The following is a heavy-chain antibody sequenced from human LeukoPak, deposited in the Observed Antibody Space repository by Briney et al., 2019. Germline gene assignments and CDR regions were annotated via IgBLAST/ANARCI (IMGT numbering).Heavy chain of an antibody. J-gene: IGHJ5*02. V-gene: IGHV4-34*01. CDR1: GGSFSGYY. Sequence: PSETLSLTCAVYGGSFSGYYWSWIRQPPGKGLEWIGEINHSGSTNYNPSLKSRVTISVDTSKNQFSLKLSSVTAADTAVYYCARHSYLYSAAGTFWFDPWGQGTLVTVSS. D-gene: IGHD6-13*01. CDR2: INHSGST. CDR3: ARHSYLYSAAGTFWFDP.